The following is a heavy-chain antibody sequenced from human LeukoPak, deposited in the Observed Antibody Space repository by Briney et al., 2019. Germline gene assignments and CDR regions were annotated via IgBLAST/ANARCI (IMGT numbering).Heavy chain of an antibody. CDR2: ISGSGGST. CDR1: GFTFSSYA. V-gene: IGHV3-23*01. J-gene: IGHJ4*02. Sequence: GGSLRLSCAASGFTFSSYAMGWVRQAPGKGLEWVSAISGSGGSTYYADSVKGRITISRDNSKNTLYLQMNSLRAEDTAVYYCAKDLMGATRGYFDYWGQGTLVTVSS. D-gene: IGHD1-26*01. CDR3: AKDLMGATRGYFDY.